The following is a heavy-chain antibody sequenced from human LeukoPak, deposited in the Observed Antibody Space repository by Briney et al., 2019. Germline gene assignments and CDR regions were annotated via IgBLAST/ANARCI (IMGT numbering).Heavy chain of an antibody. CDR3: AKDGMGVRRGKFAN. CDR1: GFTFSSYA. Sequence: PGGSLRLSCAASGFTFSSYAMSWVRQAPGKGLEWVSAISGSGGSTYYADSVKGRFTISRDNSKNTLYLQMNSLGAEDTAVYYCAKDGMGVRRGKFANWGQGTLVTVSS. CDR2: ISGSGGST. D-gene: IGHD1-14*01. J-gene: IGHJ4*02. V-gene: IGHV3-23*01.